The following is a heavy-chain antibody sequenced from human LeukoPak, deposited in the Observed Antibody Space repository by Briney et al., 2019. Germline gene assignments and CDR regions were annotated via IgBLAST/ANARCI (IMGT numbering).Heavy chain of an antibody. CDR1: GGSLSGYY. J-gene: IGHJ4*02. CDR2: INDGGST. CDR3: ARARRDYGRSFAY. V-gene: IGHV4-34*01. D-gene: IGHD4-17*01. Sequence: SETLSLTCAVCGGSLSGYYWTWIRQPPGKGLEWIGEINDGGSTNYNPSLKSRVTISVDTSRKQFFLRLSSVTAAHTAMYYCARARRDYGRSFAYWRQGPLVTVSS.